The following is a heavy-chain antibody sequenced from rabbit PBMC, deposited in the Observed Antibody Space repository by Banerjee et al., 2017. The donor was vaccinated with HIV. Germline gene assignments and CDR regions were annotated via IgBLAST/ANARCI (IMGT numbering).Heavy chain of an antibody. V-gene: IGHV1S45*01. J-gene: IGHJ3*01. D-gene: IGHD6-1*01. CDR2: IYAGSSGST. CDR3: ARGSHGYWL. Sequence: QEQLEESGGDLVKPEGSLTLTCTASGFSFSSSYYMCWVRQAPGKGLEWIACIYAGSSGSTYYASWAKGRFTISKTSSTTVTLQMTSLTAADTATYFCARGSHGYWLWGQGTLVTVS. CDR1: GFSFSSSYY.